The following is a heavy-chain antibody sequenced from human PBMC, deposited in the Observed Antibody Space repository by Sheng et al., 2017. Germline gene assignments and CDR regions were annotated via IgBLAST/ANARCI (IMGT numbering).Heavy chain of an antibody. V-gene: IGHV3-30*04. J-gene: IGHJ4*02. D-gene: IGHD1-26*01. CDR3: ARDAGEDYYLFYYFAL. CDR2: ISYDGTDQ. CDR1: GFTFNTYA. Sequence: QTQLVESGGGVVQPGRSLRLSCATSGFTFNTYAMHWVRQTPGKGLEWVAVISYDGTDQYYADAVKGRFTVSRDNSKNTLFLQLTSLTVEDTAVYYCARDAGEDYYLFYYFALWGQGTWSTVSS.